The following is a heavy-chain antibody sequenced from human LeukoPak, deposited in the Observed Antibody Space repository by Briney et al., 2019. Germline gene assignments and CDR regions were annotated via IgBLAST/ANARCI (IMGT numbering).Heavy chain of an antibody. J-gene: IGHJ3*02. CDR1: GGTFSSYA. V-gene: IGHV1-69*05. Sequence: SVKVSCKASGGTFSSYAISWVRQAPGQGLEWMGGIIPIFGTANYAQKFQGRVTITTDESTSTAYMELSSLRSKDTAVYYCARAGYCGGDCYSGAFDIWGQGTMVTVSS. CDR2: IIPIFGTA. CDR3: ARAGYCGGDCYSGAFDI. D-gene: IGHD2-21*02.